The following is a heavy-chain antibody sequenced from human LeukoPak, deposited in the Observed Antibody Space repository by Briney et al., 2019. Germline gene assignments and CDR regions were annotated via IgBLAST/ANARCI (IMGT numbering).Heavy chain of an antibody. J-gene: IGHJ4*02. V-gene: IGHV3-21*01. Sequence: GGSLRLSCAASGFTFSSYSMNWVRQAPGKGLEWVSSISSGSSYIYYADSVKGRFTISRDNAENSQYLQMNSLRAEDTAVYYCARDRYSSSWFGYWGQGTLVSVFS. D-gene: IGHD6-13*01. CDR1: GFTFSSYS. CDR3: ARDRYSSSWFGY. CDR2: ISSGSSYI.